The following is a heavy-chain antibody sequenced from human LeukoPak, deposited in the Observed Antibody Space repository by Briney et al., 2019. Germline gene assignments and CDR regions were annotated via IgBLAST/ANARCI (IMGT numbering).Heavy chain of an antibody. CDR3: AKREMAVRAFDF. D-gene: IGHD6-19*01. J-gene: IGHJ4*02. Sequence: GGSLRLSCAASGFTFNNYAVTWARQAPGRGLEGVSTINHSGSNKYYADSVKGRFTISRDNSKNTLYLQMNSLRAEDTAVYYCAKREMAVRAFDFWGQGTLVTVSS. CDR1: GFTFNNYA. V-gene: IGHV3-23*01. CDR2: INHSGSNK.